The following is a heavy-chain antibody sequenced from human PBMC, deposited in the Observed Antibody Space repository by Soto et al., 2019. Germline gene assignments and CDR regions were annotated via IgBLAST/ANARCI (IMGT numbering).Heavy chain of an antibody. CDR2: ISSTGASI. CDR1: GFTFSNFA. D-gene: IGHD6-13*01. V-gene: IGHV3-64*07. Sequence: EVQLAESGGGLVQPGGSLRLSCAASGFTFSNFAVHWVRQAPGKGPEFVSGISSTGASIFYADSVKGRVTISRDNSKNTVNLQMGSLKREDTAVYYCARALIGAAGTKYYFDFWGRGTLVTVSS. CDR3: ARALIGAAGTKYYFDF. J-gene: IGHJ4*02.